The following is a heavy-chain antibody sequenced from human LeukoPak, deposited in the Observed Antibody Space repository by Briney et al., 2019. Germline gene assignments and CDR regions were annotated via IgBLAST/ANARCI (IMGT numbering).Heavy chain of an antibody. CDR2: ISGSGGST. D-gene: IGHD4-17*01. CDR3: AKVRGYGDYYFDY. J-gene: IGHJ4*02. Sequence: GGSLRLSCAAPGFTFSSYGMSWVRQAPGKGLEWVSAISGSGGSTYYADSVKGRFTISRDNSKNTLYLQMNSLRAEDTAVYYCAKVRGYGDYYFDYWGQGTLVTVSS. CDR1: GFTFSSYG. V-gene: IGHV3-23*01.